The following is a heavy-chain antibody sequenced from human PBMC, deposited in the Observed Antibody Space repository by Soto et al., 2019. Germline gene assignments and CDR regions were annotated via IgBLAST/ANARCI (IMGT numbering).Heavy chain of an antibody. CDR3: ARDGAAYCGVDCYADAFDI. D-gene: IGHD2-21*02. CDR1: GFTFSSYG. J-gene: IGHJ3*02. Sequence: QVQLVESGGGVVQPGRSLRLSCAASGFTFSSYGMHWVRQAPGKGLEWVAVIWYDGSNKYYADSVKGRFTISRDNSKNTLYLQMNSLSAEDTAVYYCARDGAAYCGVDCYADAFDIWGQGTMVTVSS. CDR2: IWYDGSNK. V-gene: IGHV3-33*01.